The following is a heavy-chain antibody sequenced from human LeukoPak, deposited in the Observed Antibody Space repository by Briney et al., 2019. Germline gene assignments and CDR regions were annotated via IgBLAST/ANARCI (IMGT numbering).Heavy chain of an antibody. CDR3: ARQGGYIAPLAL. CDR2: ISYSGDT. D-gene: IGHD6-13*01. J-gene: IGHJ4*02. CDR1: GGSISSYY. Sequence: PSETLSLTCTVSGGSISSYYWSWIRQPPGKGLEWIGYISYSGDTNYNPSLQSRVTISVDTSKNQFSLKLSSVTAADTAVYYCARQGGYIAPLALWGQGTLVTVSS. V-gene: IGHV4-59*08.